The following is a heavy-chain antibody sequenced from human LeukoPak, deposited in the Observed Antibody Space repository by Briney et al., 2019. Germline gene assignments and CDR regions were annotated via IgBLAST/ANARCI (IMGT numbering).Heavy chain of an antibody. J-gene: IGHJ2*01. CDR3: AREPHSGSYQSYWYFDL. Sequence: SETLSLTCTGSGGSISSYYWSWIRQPPGKGLEWIGYIYYSGSTNYNPSLKSRVTISVDTSKNQFSLKLSSVTAADTAVYYCAREPHSGSYQSYWYFDLWGRGTLVTVSS. V-gene: IGHV4-59*01. D-gene: IGHD1-26*01. CDR2: IYYSGST. CDR1: GGSISSYY.